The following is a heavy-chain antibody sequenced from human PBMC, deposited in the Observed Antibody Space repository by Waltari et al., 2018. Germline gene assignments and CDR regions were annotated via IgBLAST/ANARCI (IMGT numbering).Heavy chain of an antibody. J-gene: IGHJ5*02. V-gene: IGHV3-7*01. CDR2: IEQDGSGE. Sequence: VQVVESGGGLVQPGGSLRLSCVASGFTLSRYWMNWVRQAPGKGVEWVATIEQDGSGELYMESVRGRFTIASDNANNSLDLQMNSLVVEDTAVYRCAGGRGFDPWGQGTLVIVSS. CDR3: AGGRGFDP. CDR1: GFTLSRYW.